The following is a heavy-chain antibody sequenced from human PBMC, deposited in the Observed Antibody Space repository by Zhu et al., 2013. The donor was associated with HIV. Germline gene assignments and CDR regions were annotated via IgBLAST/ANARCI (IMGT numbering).Heavy chain of an antibody. V-gene: IGHV1-69*06. D-gene: IGHD5-12*01. CDR3: ARGGGYDWQTYVNWFDP. J-gene: IGHJ5*02. Sequence: QVQLVQSGAEVKKPGSSVKVSCKASGGTFSSYAISWVRQAPGQGLEWMGGIIPIFGTANYAQKFQGRVTITADKSTSTAYMELSSLRSEDTAVYYCARGGGYDWQTYVNWFDPWGQGTLVTVSS. CDR1: GGTFSSYA. CDR2: IIPIFGTA.